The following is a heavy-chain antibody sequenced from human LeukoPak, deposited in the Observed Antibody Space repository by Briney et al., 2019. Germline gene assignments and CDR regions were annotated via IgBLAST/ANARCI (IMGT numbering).Heavy chain of an antibody. D-gene: IGHD6-13*01. CDR3: ARWAAAAKFRWFDP. V-gene: IGHV4-59*01. CDR2: IYYSGST. J-gene: IGHJ5*02. Sequence: PSETLSLTCTVSGGSISSYYWSWIRQPPGKGLEWIGYIYYSGSTNYNPSLKSRVTISVDTSKNQFSLKLSSVTAADTAVYYCARWAAAAKFRWFDPWGQGTLVTVSS. CDR1: GGSISSYY.